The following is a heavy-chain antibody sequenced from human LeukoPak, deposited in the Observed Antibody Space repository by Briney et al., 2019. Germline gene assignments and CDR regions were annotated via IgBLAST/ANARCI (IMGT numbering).Heavy chain of an antibody. CDR3: TTGGYCSSTSCYYYYGMDV. D-gene: IGHD2-2*01. Sequence: GGSLRLSCAASGFTFSSAWMSWVRQAPGKGLEWVGRIKSKTDGGTTDYAAPVKGRFTISRDDSKNTLYLQMNSLKTEDTAVYYCTTGGYCSSTSCYYYYGMDVWGQGTTVTVSS. CDR1: GFTFSSAW. J-gene: IGHJ6*02. V-gene: IGHV3-15*01. CDR2: IKSKTDGGTT.